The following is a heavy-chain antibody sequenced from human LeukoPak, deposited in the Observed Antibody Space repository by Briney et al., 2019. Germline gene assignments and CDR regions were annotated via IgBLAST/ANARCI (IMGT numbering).Heavy chain of an antibody. CDR3: ARASSGWHYFGY. CDR2: IYYSGST. V-gene: IGHV4-59*01. J-gene: IGHJ4*02. CDR1: GGSISSYY. D-gene: IGHD6-19*01. Sequence: SETLSLTCTVSGGSISSYYWSWIRQPPGKGLEWIGYIYYSGSTNYNPSLKGRVTISVDTSKNQFSLKLSFVTAADPAVYYCARASSGWHYFGYWGQGTLVTVSS.